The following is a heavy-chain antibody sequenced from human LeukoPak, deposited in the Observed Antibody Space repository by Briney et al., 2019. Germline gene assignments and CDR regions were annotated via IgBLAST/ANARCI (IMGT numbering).Heavy chain of an antibody. Sequence: GGSLRLSCAASGFTFTNYAMSWVRQAPGKGLDFVSSISNSGETTNYADSVKGRFTISRDNSKNTLFLEMNSLRAEDTAVYYCAKALTSGWYLDAFNIWGQGTMVTVSS. CDR3: AKALTSGWYLDAFNI. J-gene: IGHJ3*02. CDR2: ISNSGETT. D-gene: IGHD6-19*01. CDR1: GFTFTNYA. V-gene: IGHV3-23*01.